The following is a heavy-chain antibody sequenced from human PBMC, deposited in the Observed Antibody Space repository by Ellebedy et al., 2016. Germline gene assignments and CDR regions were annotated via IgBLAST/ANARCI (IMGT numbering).Heavy chain of an antibody. V-gene: IGHV1-3*01. CDR2: INAGNGNT. CDR1: GYTFTNYA. J-gene: IGHJ4*02. Sequence: ASVKVSCKASGYTFTNYAMNWVRQAPGQRLEWMGWINAGNGNTKYSQKFQGRVTITRDTSASTAYMELSSLRSEDTAVYYCAREGDKAARPRYGDYWGQGTLVTVSS. D-gene: IGHD6-6*01. CDR3: AREGDKAARPRYGDY.